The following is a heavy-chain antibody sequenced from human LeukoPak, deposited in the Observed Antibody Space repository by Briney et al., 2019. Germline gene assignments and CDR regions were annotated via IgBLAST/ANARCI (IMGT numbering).Heavy chain of an antibody. CDR2: IRQDGGAK. D-gene: IGHD6-13*01. CDR3: APPPIAATGN. CDR1: GFIFNDFW. J-gene: IGHJ4*02. Sequence: GGSLRLSCTAPGFIFNDFWMSWVRQAPGEGLEWVANIRQDGGAKNYVDSVKGRFTISRDNAKKSLYLQMNSLRAEDTAVYYCAPPPIAATGNWGQGTLVTVSS. V-gene: IGHV3-7*01.